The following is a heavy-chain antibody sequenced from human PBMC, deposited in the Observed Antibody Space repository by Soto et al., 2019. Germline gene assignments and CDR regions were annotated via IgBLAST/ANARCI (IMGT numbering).Heavy chain of an antibody. V-gene: IGHV3-23*01. CDR2: ISGSGGST. CDR3: AKVDGFYPHYVAIDY. J-gene: IGHJ4*02. D-gene: IGHD3-16*01. Sequence: EVQVLESGGDLVQPGGSLRLSCAVSGFTFSSCAMSWVRQAPGKGLEWVSGISGSGGSTYYADSVKGRFAISRDNSRSTVYLQMSSLRAEDTAVYYCAKVDGFYPHYVAIDYWGQGALVTVSS. CDR1: GFTFSSCA.